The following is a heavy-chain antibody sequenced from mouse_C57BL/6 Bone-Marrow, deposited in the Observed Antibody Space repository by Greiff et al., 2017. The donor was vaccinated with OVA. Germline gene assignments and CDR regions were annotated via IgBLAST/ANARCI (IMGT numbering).Heavy chain of an antibody. D-gene: IGHD1-1*01. CDR1: GFSLTSYG. CDR3: ARTYYYGSSSYYYAMDY. Sequence: VKLQESGPGLVQPSQSLSITCTVSGFSLTSYGVHWVRQSPGKGLEWLGVLWSGGSTDYNAAFISRLSISKDNSKSQVFFKMNSLQADDTAIYYCARTYYYGSSSYYYAMDYWGQGTSVTVSS. V-gene: IGHV2-2*01. J-gene: IGHJ4*01. CDR2: LWSGGST.